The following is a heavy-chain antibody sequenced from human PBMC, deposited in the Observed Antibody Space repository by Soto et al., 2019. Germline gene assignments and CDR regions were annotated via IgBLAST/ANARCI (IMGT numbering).Heavy chain of an antibody. CDR1: GFNFSSYA. V-gene: IGHV3-23*01. Sequence: PGGSLRLSCAASGFNFSSYAMSWVRQAPGKRLEWVSVVTSTGRDTLHADSVKGRFTISRDNSKNMLYLQMNSLRAEDAAIYYCAKASGENYPGSRVVDYWGQGTRVTVSS. J-gene: IGHJ4*02. CDR3: AKASGENYPGSRVVDY. CDR2: VTSTGRDT. D-gene: IGHD3-10*01.